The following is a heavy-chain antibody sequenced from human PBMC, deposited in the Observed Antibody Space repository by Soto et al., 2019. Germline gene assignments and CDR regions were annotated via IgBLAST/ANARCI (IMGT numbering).Heavy chain of an antibody. D-gene: IGHD6-19*01. J-gene: IGHJ4*02. V-gene: IGHV1-3*05. CDR1: GYTFTGYA. CDR3: ARAVAVASDFDY. CDR2: INAGNGNT. Sequence: QVQLVQSGAEEKKPGASVKVSCKASGYTFTGYAMHCVRQAPGQRLEWMGWINAGNGNTKYSQKFQGRVTITRDTSASTAYMELSSLRSADTAVYYCARAVAVASDFDYCGQGTLVTVSS.